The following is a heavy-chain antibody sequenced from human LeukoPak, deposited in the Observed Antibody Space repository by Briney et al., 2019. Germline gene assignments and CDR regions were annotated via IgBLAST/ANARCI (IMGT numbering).Heavy chain of an antibody. Sequence: GGSLRLSCAASGFTFSTFAMIWVRQPPGKGLEWVSRIFPSGGEIHYADSVRGRFTISRDNSKSTLSLQMNSLRAEDTAIYYCATYRQVLLPFESWGQGTLVTVSP. CDR1: GFTFSTFA. V-gene: IGHV3-23*01. CDR3: ATYRQVLLPFES. J-gene: IGHJ4*02. D-gene: IGHD2-8*02. CDR2: IFPSGGEI.